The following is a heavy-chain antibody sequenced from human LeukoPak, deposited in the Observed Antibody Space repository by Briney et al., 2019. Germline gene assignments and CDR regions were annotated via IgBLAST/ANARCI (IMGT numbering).Heavy chain of an antibody. CDR2: ISGSGSTI. CDR3: ATGIAAAGHPYYFDY. V-gene: IGHV3-11*01. D-gene: IGHD6-13*01. CDR1: GFTFSDYY. J-gene: IGHJ4*02. Sequence: GGSLRLSCATSGFTFSDYYINWIRQAPGKGLEWISYISGSGSTIYYADSVKGRFTISRDNARNSLFLQMNSLRAEDTAVYCCATGIAAAGHPYYFDYWGQGTLVTVSS.